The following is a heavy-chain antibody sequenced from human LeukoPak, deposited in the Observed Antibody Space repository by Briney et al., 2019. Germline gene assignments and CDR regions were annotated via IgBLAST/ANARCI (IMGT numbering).Heavy chain of an antibody. V-gene: IGHV4-59*01. D-gene: IGHD4-17*01. CDR1: GGSISSYY. J-gene: IGHJ4*02. CDR2: IYYSGST. Sequence: PSETLSLTCTVSGGSISSYYWSWIRQPPGKGLEWIGYIYYSGSTNYNPSLKSRVTISVDTSKNQFSLKLSSVTAADTAVYYCAREVGDYGLDYWGQGTLVTVSS. CDR3: AREVGDYGLDY.